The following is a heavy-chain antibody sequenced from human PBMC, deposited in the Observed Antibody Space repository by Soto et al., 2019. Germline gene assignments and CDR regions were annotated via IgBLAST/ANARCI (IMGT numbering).Heavy chain of an antibody. J-gene: IGHJ3*02. Sequence: SETLSLTCTVSGGSIISHLWSWIRQPPGKGLEWIGYVSHSGSTTHNPSLKSRVTISLDTSKNQVSLQLRSVTAADTAVYYCSREGPLSGDAFDIWGRGTKVTVSS. D-gene: IGHD3-16*01. CDR2: VSHSGST. CDR1: GGSIISHL. CDR3: SREGPLSGDAFDI. V-gene: IGHV4-59*11.